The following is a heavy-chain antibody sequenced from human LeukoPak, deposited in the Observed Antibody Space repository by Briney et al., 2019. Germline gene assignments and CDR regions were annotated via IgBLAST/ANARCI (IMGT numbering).Heavy chain of an antibody. V-gene: IGHV4-30-2*03. CDR2: IYYSGST. CDR3: ARQTGSGLFILP. Sequence: TLSLTCAVSGGSISSGGYSWSWIRQPPGKGLEWIGYIYYSGSTYYNASLKSQVSISIDTSKNQFSLRLTSVTAADTAVYYCARQTGSGLFILPGGQGTLVTVSS. D-gene: IGHD3/OR15-3a*01. CDR1: GGSISSGGYS. J-gene: IGHJ4*02.